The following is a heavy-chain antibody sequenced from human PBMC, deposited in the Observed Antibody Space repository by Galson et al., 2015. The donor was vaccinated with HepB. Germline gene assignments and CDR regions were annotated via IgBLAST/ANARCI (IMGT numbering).Heavy chain of an antibody. V-gene: IGHV4-4*02. CDR2: IYHSGST. D-gene: IGHD2-2*01. J-gene: IGHJ4*02. CDR3: ARDPRRRYQLLQT. Sequence: SETLSLTCAVSGGSISSSNWWSWVRQPPGKGLEWIGEIYHSGSTNYNPSLKSRVTISVDNSKNQFSLKLSSVTDADTAVYYCARDPRRRYQLLQTWGQGTLVTVSS. CDR1: GGSISSSNW.